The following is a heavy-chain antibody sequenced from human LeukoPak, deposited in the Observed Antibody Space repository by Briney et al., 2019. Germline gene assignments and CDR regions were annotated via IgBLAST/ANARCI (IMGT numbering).Heavy chain of an antibody. D-gene: IGHD4-17*01. V-gene: IGHV4-4*07. CDR2: IYTSGST. Sequence: SDTLSLTCSVYGFSISTGHYGGCIWQPAGKGLEWIGRIYTSGSTTYNPSLKSRVTMSVDTSKNQFSLKLRSVTAAHTAVYYCAGDDGDFLLGYWGEGTLVTVSS. CDR3: AGDDGDFLLGY. CDR1: GFSISTGHY. J-gene: IGHJ4*02.